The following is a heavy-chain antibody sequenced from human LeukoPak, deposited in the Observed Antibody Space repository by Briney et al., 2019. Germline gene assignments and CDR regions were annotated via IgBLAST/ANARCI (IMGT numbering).Heavy chain of an antibody. J-gene: IGHJ6*03. Sequence: GASVKVSCKASGGTFSSYAISWVRQAPGQGLEWMEGIIPIFGTANYAQKFQGRVTITTDESTSTAYMELSSLRSEDTAVYYCARDVRNYYYYMDVWGKGTTVTVSS. CDR2: IIPIFGTA. CDR1: GGTFSSYA. CDR3: ARDVRNYYYYMDV. V-gene: IGHV1-69*05.